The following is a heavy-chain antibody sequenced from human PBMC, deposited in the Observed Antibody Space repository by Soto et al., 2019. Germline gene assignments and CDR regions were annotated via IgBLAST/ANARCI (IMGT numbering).Heavy chain of an antibody. Sequence: SETLSLTCTVSGGSISSSSYYWGWIRQPPGKGLEWIGSIYYSGSTYYNPSLKSRVTISVDTSKNQFSLKLSSVTAADTAVYYCARHPRYCSGGSCYWFDPWGQGTLVTVSS. CDR3: ARHPRYCSGGSCYWFDP. V-gene: IGHV4-39*01. D-gene: IGHD2-15*01. CDR2: IYYSGST. J-gene: IGHJ5*02. CDR1: GGSISSSSYY.